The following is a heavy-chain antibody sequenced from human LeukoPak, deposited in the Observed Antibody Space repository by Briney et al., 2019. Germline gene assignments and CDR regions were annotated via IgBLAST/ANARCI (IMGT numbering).Heavy chain of an antibody. CDR2: INPNSGGT. CDR3: ARHEIAAAGANAFDI. V-gene: IGHV1-2*02. CDR1: GYTFTGYY. J-gene: IGHJ3*02. D-gene: IGHD6-13*01. Sequence: ASVKVSCKASGYTFTGYYMHWVRQAPGQGLEWMGWINPNSGGTNYAQKFQGRVTMTRDTSISTAYMELSRLRSDDTAVYYCARHEIAAAGANAFDIWGQGTVVTVSS.